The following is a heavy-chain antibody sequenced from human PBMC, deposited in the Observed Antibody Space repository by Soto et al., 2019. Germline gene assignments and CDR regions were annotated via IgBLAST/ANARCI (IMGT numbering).Heavy chain of an antibody. CDR1: EFTFDKYY. Sequence: EVQLVESGGGLVQPGGSLRLSCAASEFTFDKYYMTWVRQAPGKGPEWVANIKPDGSEQYYVDSVKGRFTISRDNANNSLYLQMNSLRPEDTVVYLCARGNWTYYYGFDVSGQGTTVTVSS. CDR2: IKPDGSEQ. J-gene: IGHJ6*02. D-gene: IGHD1-20*01. CDR3: ARGNWTYYYGFDV. V-gene: IGHV3-7*01.